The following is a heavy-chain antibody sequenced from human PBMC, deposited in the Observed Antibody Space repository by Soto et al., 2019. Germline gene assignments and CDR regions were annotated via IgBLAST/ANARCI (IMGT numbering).Heavy chain of an antibody. CDR3: ARGSMVRGADVDY. D-gene: IGHD3-10*01. CDR1: GGSFSGYY. CDR2: INHSGST. Sequence: SETLSLTCAVYGGSFSGYYWSWIRQPPGKGLEWIGEINHSGSTNYNPSLKSRVTISVDTSKNQFSLKLSSVTAVDTAVYYCARGSMVRGADVDYWGQGTLVTVSS. J-gene: IGHJ4*02. V-gene: IGHV4-34*01.